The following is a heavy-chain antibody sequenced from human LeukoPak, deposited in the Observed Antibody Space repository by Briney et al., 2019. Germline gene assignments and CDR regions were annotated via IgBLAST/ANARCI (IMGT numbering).Heavy chain of an antibody. CDR3: ARGKSDPWFDP. CDR1: GFTFSSYA. J-gene: IGHJ5*02. Sequence: GGSLRLSCAASGFTFSSYAMHWVRQAPGKGLEWVAVISYDGSNKYYADSVKGRFTISRDNSKNTLYLQMNSLRAEDTAVYYCARGKSDPWFDPWGQGTLVTVSS. V-gene: IGHV3-30-3*01. CDR2: ISYDGSNK.